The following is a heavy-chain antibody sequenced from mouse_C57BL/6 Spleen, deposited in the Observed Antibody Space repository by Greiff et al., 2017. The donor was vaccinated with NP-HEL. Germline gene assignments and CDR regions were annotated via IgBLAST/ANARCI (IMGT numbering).Heavy chain of an antibody. CDR1: GYAFSSSW. V-gene: IGHV1-82*01. CDR3: ARGLVYCDY. D-gene: IGHD3-3*01. Sequence: VQLQESGPELVKPGASVKISCKASGYAFSSSWMNWVKQRPGKGLEWIGRIYPGDGDTNYNGKFKGKATLTADKSSSTAYMQLSSLTSEDSAVYFCARGLVYCDYWGQGTTLTVSS. CDR2: IYPGDGDT. J-gene: IGHJ2*01.